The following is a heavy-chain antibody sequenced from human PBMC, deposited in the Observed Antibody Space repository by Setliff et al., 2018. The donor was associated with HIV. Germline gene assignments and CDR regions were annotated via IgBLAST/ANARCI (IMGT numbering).Heavy chain of an antibody. CDR3: ARLEMQWLAATLFDY. CDR1: GGSISSSSHY. Sequence: SETLSLTCTVSGGSISSSSHYWGWIRQPPGKGLEWIGSKYYSGSTYYNPSLKSRVTISVDTSKNKFSLKPSSVTAADTAVYYCARLEMQWLAATLFDYWGQGTLVTVSS. V-gene: IGHV4-39*01. J-gene: IGHJ4*02. D-gene: IGHD6-19*01. CDR2: KYYSGST.